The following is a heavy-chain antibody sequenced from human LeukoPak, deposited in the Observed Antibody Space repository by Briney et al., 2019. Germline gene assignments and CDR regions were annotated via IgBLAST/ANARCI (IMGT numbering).Heavy chain of an antibody. CDR3: AREWGPAAMAHTLN. D-gene: IGHD2-2*01. CDR1: GFTFSSYT. CDR2: ISSSGSYM. J-gene: IGHJ4*02. Sequence: YPGGSLRLSCVVSGFTFSSYTMNWVRQAPGRGLEWVSSISSSGSYMFYADSVKGRFTISRDNAKNSLYLQMYSLRAEDTAVYYCAREWGPAAMAHTLNWGQGTLVTVSS. V-gene: IGHV3-21*01.